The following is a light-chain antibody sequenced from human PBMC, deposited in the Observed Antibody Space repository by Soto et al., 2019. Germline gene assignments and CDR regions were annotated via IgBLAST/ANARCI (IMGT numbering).Light chain of an antibody. V-gene: IGKV3-20*01. CDR3: RQSATSPRT. CDR1: QTVGNNY. CDR2: GAS. Sequence: EMVLTQSPGTLSLSPGERATLSCRASQTVGNNYLDWYQQKPGQASRLLIYGASSRATVIPDRFSGSGSGTDFTLTISRLEPEDFAVYYCRQSATSPRTFGQGTKVEIK. J-gene: IGKJ1*01.